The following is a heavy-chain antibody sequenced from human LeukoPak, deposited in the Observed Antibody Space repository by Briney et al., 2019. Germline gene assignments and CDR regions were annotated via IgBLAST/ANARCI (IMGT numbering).Heavy chain of an antibody. Sequence: SETLSLTCTVSGGSISGGGYYWSWIRQHPGKGLEWIGYIFDNGSTDYNPSLKSRVTISVDTSKNQLSLKLRSLTAADTAVYYCARESYGSGGYYYWGQGTLVTVSS. D-gene: IGHD3-10*01. CDR2: IFDNGST. V-gene: IGHV4-31*03. CDR3: ARESYGSGGYYY. CDR1: GGSISGGGYY. J-gene: IGHJ4*02.